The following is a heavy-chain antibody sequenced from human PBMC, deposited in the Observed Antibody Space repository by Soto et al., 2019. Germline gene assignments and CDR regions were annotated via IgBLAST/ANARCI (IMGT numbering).Heavy chain of an antibody. CDR1: GGSFSNYG. V-gene: IGHV1-69*12. D-gene: IGHD3-22*01. J-gene: IGHJ6*02. CDR3: ARGDATKIIVTTYYGLDV. Sequence: QVQVVQSGAEVKKPGSSVKVSCKASGGSFSNYGISWVRQAPGQGLEWMGGIIPVFGTPHYAQKFQDRVIITADESTSTVYMEVSSLTSEDTAVYYCARGDATKIIVTTYYGLDVWGQGTTVTVSS. CDR2: IIPVFGTP.